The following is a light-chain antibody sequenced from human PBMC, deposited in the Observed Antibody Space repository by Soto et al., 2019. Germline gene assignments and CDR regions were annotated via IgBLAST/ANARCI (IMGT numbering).Light chain of an antibody. CDR1: SSNIGDNY. V-gene: IGLV1-51*02. CDR2: ETN. J-gene: IGLJ1*01. CDR3: GTWDLSLGADV. Sequence: QALLATPPPVSGAPGQKGTISCSGSSSNIGDNYVSWYQHLPGTAPKLLIYETNKRPSGIPDRFSGSKSGTSATLGITGLQTGDEADYYCGTWDLSLGADVFGTGTKVTVL.